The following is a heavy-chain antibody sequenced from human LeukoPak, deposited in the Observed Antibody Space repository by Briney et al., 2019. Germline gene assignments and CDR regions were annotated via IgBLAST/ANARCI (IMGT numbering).Heavy chain of an antibody. V-gene: IGHV3-7*03. J-gene: IGHJ4*02. Sequence: GGSLRLSCAASGFTLGDTWMNWVRQVPGQGLEWVANIKQDGSEKFYVASVKGRFTISRDNGKSSLYLQMNSLRAEDTALYYCATSYDMGWLIGYWGQGTLVTVSS. CDR3: ATSYDMGWLIGY. D-gene: IGHD3/OR15-3a*01. CDR1: GFTLGDTW. CDR2: IKQDGSEK.